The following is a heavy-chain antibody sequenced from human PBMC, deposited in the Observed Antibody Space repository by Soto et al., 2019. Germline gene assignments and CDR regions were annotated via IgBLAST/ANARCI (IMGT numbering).Heavy chain of an antibody. CDR2: ISGSGGST. Sequence: PGGSLRLSCAASGFTFSSYAMSWVRQAPGKGLEWVSAISGSGGSTYYADSVKGRFTISRDNSKNTLYLQMNSLRAEGTAVYYCAKHILSYSRYSVNYYYYGMDVWGQGTTVTVSS. J-gene: IGHJ6*02. CDR1: GFTFSSYA. CDR3: AKHILSYSRYSVNYYYYGMDV. D-gene: IGHD6-13*01. V-gene: IGHV3-23*01.